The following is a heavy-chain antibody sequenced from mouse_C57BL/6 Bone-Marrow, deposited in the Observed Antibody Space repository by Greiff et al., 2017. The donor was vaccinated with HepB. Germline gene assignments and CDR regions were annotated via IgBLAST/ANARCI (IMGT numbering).Heavy chain of an antibody. D-gene: IGHD1-1*01. CDR1: GFTFSDYY. CDR2: ISNGGGST. J-gene: IGHJ3*01. V-gene: IGHV5-12*01. CDR3: ARHHYGSSTWFAY. Sequence: DVKLVESGGGLVQPGGSLKLSCAASGFTFSDYYMYWVRQTPEKRLEWVAYISNGGGSTYYPDTVKGRFTISRDNAKNTLYLQMSRLKSEDTAMYYCARHHYGSSTWFAYWGQGTLVTVSA.